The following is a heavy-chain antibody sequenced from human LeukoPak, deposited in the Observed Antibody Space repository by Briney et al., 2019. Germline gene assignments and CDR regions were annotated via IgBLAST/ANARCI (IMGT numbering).Heavy chain of an antibody. Sequence: SETLSLTCTVSGGSISSGDYYWSWIRQPPGKGLEWIRYIYYSGSTYYNPSLKSRVTISVDTSKNQFSLKLSSVTAADTAVYYCARVSVGGWEGYFDYWGQGTLVTVSS. CDR3: ARVSVGGWEGYFDY. CDR1: GGSISSGDYY. J-gene: IGHJ4*02. D-gene: IGHD1-26*01. CDR2: IYYSGST. V-gene: IGHV4-30-4*01.